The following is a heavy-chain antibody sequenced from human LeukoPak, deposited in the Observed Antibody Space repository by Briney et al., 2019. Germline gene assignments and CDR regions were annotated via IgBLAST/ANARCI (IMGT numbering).Heavy chain of an antibody. CDR1: GFPFSTYA. Sequence: TGGSLRLSCAASGFPFSTYAIHWVRQAPGKGLEWVAVIWNDGGKKYYGDSVKGRFTTSRDNSKNTLYLQMNSLRAEDTAVYYCARIYCGGACLDAAPLSDAFDIWGQGTMVTVSS. D-gene: IGHD2-21*02. J-gene: IGHJ3*02. CDR2: IWNDGGKK. V-gene: IGHV3-33*01. CDR3: ARIYCGGACLDAAPLSDAFDI.